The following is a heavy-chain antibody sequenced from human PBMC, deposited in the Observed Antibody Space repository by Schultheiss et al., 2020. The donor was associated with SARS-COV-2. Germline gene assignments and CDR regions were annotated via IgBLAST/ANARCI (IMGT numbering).Heavy chain of an antibody. CDR2: ISGSGDST. J-gene: IGHJ4*02. D-gene: IGHD3-22*01. Sequence: LSLTCTVSGGSISSSGYYWGWIRQPPGKGLVWVSIISGSGDSTYYADSVKGRFTISRDNSKNTLWLQMNRLRAEDTALYYCAKMIGDITMIVEDWGQGTLVTVSS. V-gene: IGHV3-23*01. CDR3: AKMIGDITMIVED. CDR1: GGSISSSGYY.